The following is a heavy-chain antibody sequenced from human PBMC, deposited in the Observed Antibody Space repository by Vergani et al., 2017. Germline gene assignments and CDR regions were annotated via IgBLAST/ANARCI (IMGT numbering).Heavy chain of an antibody. CDR1: GGSMSGYY. CDR2: MYNSGST. CDR3: GRGADFYGLGSRLLDL. Sequence: QVRLQESGPGLVKPSETLSLTCSVSGGSMSGYYWSWIRQPPGKELEWIGYMYNSGSTNYNPSLETRVTISGDTSKNQFSLKLNSVTASDTAVYYCGRGADFYGLGSRLLDLWGQGTLVTVSS. D-gene: IGHD3-10*01. J-gene: IGHJ5*02. V-gene: IGHV4-59*01.